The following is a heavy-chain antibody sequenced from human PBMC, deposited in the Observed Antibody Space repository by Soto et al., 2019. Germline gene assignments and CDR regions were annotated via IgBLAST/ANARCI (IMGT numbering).Heavy chain of an antibody. J-gene: IGHJ5*02. CDR1: GGSISSGGYS. CDR3: ARAAHLPNYVWGSYRSGWFDP. D-gene: IGHD3-16*02. CDR2: IYHSGST. V-gene: IGHV4-30-2*01. Sequence: QLQLQESGSGLVKPSQTLSLTCAVSGGSISSGGYSWSWIRQPPGKGLEWIGYIYHSGSTYYNPSLKSRVTISVDRSKNQFSLKLSSVTAADTAVYYCARAAHLPNYVWGSYRSGWFDPWGQGTLVTVSS.